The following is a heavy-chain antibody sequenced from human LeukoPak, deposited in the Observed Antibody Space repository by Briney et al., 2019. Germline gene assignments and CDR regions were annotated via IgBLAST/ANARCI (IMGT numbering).Heavy chain of an antibody. CDR2: IHYSGST. CDR3: ARVSISKIVDY. Sequence: SETLSLTCTVSGGSISSGDYYWSWIRQPPGKGLEWIGYIHYSGSTFYNPSLKSRVTISVDTSKNQFSLKLSSVTAADTAVYYCARVSISKIVDYWGQGTLVTVSS. V-gene: IGHV4-30-4*01. J-gene: IGHJ4*02. CDR1: GGSISSGDYY. D-gene: IGHD3-22*01.